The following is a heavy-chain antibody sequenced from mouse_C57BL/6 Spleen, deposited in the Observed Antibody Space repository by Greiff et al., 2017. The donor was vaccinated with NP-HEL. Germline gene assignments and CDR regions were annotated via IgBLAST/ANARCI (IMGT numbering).Heavy chain of an antibody. CDR3: ASPSYDYDGAWFAY. CDR1: GYTFTSYW. D-gene: IGHD2-4*01. J-gene: IGHJ3*01. Sequence: QVQLQQPGAELVKPGASVKMSCKASGYTFTSYWITWVKQRPGQGLEWIGDIYPGSGSTNYNEKFKSKATLTVDTSSSTAYMQLSSLTSEDSAVYYCASPSYDYDGAWFAYWGQGTLVTVSA. V-gene: IGHV1-55*01. CDR2: IYPGSGST.